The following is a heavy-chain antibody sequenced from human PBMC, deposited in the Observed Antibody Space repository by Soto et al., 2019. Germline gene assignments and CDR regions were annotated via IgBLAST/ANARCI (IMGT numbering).Heavy chain of an antibody. Sequence: SVKVSCKASGFTFTSSAVQWVRQARGQRLEWIGWIVVGSGNTNYAQKFQERVTITRDMSTSTAYMELSSLRSEDTAVYYCASNILYGKMNSSGYYGYWGQGTLVTVSS. V-gene: IGHV1-58*01. CDR3: ASNILYGKMNSSGYYGY. CDR2: IVVGSGNT. J-gene: IGHJ4*02. CDR1: GFTFTSSA. D-gene: IGHD3-22*01.